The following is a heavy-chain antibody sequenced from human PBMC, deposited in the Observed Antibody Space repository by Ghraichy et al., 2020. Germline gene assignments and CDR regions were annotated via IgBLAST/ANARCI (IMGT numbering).Heavy chain of an antibody. J-gene: IGHJ4*02. CDR1: GFTFSNSW. V-gene: IGHV3-7*03. Sequence: GGSLRLSCAASGFTFSNSWMNWVRQALGKVLEWVASMNPDGSARYHADSVKGRFTISRDNAKNSLFLQMNSLRADDTAVYYCARDVGWGAFDFWAQGTMVTVSS. CDR3: ARDVGWGAFDF. D-gene: IGHD1-26*01. CDR2: MNPDGSAR.